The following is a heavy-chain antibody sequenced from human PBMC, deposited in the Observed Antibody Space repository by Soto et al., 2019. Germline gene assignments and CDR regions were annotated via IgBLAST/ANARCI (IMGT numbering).Heavy chain of an antibody. J-gene: IGHJ4*02. CDR3: ARDRGSYALDY. CDR1: RYTFSSYG. D-gene: IGHD1-26*01. CDR2: ISANNGNT. V-gene: IGHV1-18*01. Sequence: ASVKVSCKGSRYTFSSYGISWVRQAPGQRLEWMGWISANNGNTNYAQKLQGRVTMTTDTSTSTAYMELRSLRSDDTAVYYCARDRGSYALDYWGQGTLVTVSS.